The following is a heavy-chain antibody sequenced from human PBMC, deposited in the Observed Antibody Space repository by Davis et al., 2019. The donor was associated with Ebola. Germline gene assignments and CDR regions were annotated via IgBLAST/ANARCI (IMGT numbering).Heavy chain of an antibody. J-gene: IGHJ4*02. D-gene: IGHD3-16*02. CDR3: ARGPNYVWGSYRYTA. V-gene: IGHV4-39*07. Sequence: MPSETLSLTCTVSGGSISSSSYYWGWIRQPPGRGLEWIGEINHSGSTNYNPSLKSRVTISVDTSKNQFSLKLSSVTAADTAVYYCARGPNYVWGSYRYTAWGQGTLVTVSS. CDR1: GGSISSSSYY. CDR2: INHSGST.